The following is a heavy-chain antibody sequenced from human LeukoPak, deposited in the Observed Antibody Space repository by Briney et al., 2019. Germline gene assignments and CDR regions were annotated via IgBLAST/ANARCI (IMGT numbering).Heavy chain of an antibody. CDR1: GFTFSSYA. D-gene: IGHD6-6*01. CDR2: ISGSGRST. J-gene: IGHJ4*02. V-gene: IGHV3-23*01. CDR3: AKEVHQLVPYYFED. Sequence: GGSLRLSRAPSGFTFSSYAMSWVRQAPGKGLEWVSAISGSGRSTNYAHSVKSRFTISRDNSKNTLYLHMNSLRAEDTAVYYCAKEVHQLVPYYFEDWGQGTLVTVSS.